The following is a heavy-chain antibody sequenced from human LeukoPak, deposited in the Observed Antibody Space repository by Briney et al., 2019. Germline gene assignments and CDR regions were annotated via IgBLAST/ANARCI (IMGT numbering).Heavy chain of an antibody. CDR3: ARTSLGGYYGMDV. CDR2: INPSGGTT. Sequence: ASVKVSCKASGYTSTSYYMHWVRQAPGQGLEWMGIINPSGGTTTYAQKFQGRVTMTRDTSTSTVYVELSSLRSEDTAVYYCARTSLGGYYGMDVWGQGTTVTVSS. CDR1: GYTSTSYY. V-gene: IGHV1-46*01. D-gene: IGHD3-16*01. J-gene: IGHJ6*02.